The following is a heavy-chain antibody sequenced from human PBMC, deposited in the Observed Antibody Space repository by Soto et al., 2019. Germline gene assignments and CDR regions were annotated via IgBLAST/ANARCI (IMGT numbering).Heavy chain of an antibody. Sequence: GGSLRLSCAASKFTFSHAWMSWVRQAPGKGLEWVGRIKSITDGGTTDYAAPVKGRFTISRDDSKNTLYLQMNSLKTEDTAVYYCTTVEDIVATWDGMDVWGQGTTVTVSS. CDR2: IKSITDGGTT. CDR1: KFTFSHAW. CDR3: TTVEDIVATWDGMDV. D-gene: IGHD5-12*01. J-gene: IGHJ6*02. V-gene: IGHV3-15*01.